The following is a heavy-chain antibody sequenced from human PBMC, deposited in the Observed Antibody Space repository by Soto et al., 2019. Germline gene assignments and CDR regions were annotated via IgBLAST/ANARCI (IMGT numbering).Heavy chain of an antibody. CDR3: GSVWFGELVYCFDY. J-gene: IGHJ4*02. V-gene: IGHV1-18*01. CDR1: GYTFTSYG. Sequence: QVQLVQSGAEVKKPGASVKVSCKASGYTFTSYGISWVRQAPGQGLEWMGWISVYNGNTNYAQKLQGRVTMPTDTPQSTVYMERRRLRSDDAAVYYCGSVWFGELVYCFDYWGQGTLVTVSS. CDR2: ISVYNGNT. D-gene: IGHD3-10*01.